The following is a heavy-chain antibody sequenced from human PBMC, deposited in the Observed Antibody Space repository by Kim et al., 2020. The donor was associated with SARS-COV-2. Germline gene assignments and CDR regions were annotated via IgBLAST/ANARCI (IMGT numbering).Heavy chain of an antibody. J-gene: IGHJ4*02. CDR2: ISSSSSTI. CDR3: ASVSSLVVPAAIGSVY. D-gene: IGHD2-2*01. Sequence: GGSLRLSCAASGFTFSSYSMNWVRQAPGKGLEWVSYISSSSSTIYYADSVKGRFTLSRDNAKNTLYLQMNSLRDEDTAVYYCASVSSLVVPAAIGSVYWGQGTLVTVSS. V-gene: IGHV3-48*02. CDR1: GFTFSSYS.